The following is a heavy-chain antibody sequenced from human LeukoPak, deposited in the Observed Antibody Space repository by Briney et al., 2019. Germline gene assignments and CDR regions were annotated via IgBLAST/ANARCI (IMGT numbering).Heavy chain of an antibody. J-gene: IGHJ5*02. V-gene: IGHV1-2*02. CDR3: ARGAYGDYVVDWFDP. CDR1: GYTFTCYY. D-gene: IGHD4-17*01. CDR2: INPNSGGT. Sequence: ASVKVSCKASGYTFTCYYMHWVRQAPGQGLEWMGWINPNSGGTNYAQKFQGRVTMTRDTSISTAYMELSRLRSDDTAVYYCARGAYGDYVVDWFDPWGQGTLVTVSS.